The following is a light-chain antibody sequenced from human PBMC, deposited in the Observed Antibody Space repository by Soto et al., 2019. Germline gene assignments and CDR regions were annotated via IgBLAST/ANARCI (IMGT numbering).Light chain of an antibody. CDR2: AAS. CDR3: QQSDSTLGT. J-gene: IGKJ1*01. V-gene: IGKV1-39*01. Sequence: IPMTQSPSSLSASVGDRVTITCRASQSISIYLNWYQQRPGKAPKLLIYAASNLQSGVPSRFRGRGSGTDFTLTISSLQPEDFATYYCQQSDSTLGTFGQGTKVEIK. CDR1: QSISIY.